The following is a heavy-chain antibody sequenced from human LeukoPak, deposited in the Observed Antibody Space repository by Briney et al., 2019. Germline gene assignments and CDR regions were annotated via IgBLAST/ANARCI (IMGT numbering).Heavy chain of an antibody. D-gene: IGHD1-26*01. CDR3: ARSGRNWFDP. V-gene: IGHV4-61*02. CDR1: GGSISSGSYY. CDR2: IYTSGST. J-gene: IGHJ5*02. Sequence: SQTLSLTCTVSGGSISSGSYYWSWIRQPAGKGLEWIGRIYTSGSTNYNPSLKSRVTISVDTSKNQFSLKLSSVTAADTAVYYCARSGRNWFDPWGQGTLVTVSS.